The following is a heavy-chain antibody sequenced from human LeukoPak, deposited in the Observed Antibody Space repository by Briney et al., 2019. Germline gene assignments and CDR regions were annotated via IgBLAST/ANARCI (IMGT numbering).Heavy chain of an antibody. CDR3: ARVQRVGDFWSGYSYFDY. CDR1: GFTFSTYW. D-gene: IGHD3-3*01. J-gene: IGHJ4*02. CDR2: INSDGAIT. V-gene: IGHV3-74*01. Sequence: GGSLRLSCAASGFTFSTYWMHWVRQAPGKGLVWVSRINSDGAITDYADSVKGRFTISRDNSKNTLYLQMNSLRAEDTAVYYCARVQRVGDFWSGYSYFDYWGQGTLVTVSS.